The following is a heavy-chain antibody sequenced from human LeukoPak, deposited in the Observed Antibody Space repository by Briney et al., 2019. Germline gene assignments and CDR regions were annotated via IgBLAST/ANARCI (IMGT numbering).Heavy chain of an antibody. D-gene: IGHD4-17*01. Sequence: ASVKVSCKASGGTFSSYAISWVRQAPGQGLEWMGGIIPIFGTANYAQKFQGRVTITTDESTSTAYMELSRLRSDDTAVYYCARGHDYGDYFDYWGQGTLVTVSS. CDR3: ARGHDYGDYFDY. CDR2: IIPIFGTA. V-gene: IGHV1-69*05. CDR1: GGTFSSYA. J-gene: IGHJ4*02.